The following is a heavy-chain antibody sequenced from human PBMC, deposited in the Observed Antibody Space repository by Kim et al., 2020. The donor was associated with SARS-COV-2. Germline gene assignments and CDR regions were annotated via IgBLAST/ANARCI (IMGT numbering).Heavy chain of an antibody. CDR3: AKYSSAWYNDAFDI. CDR2: ISGSGDST. CDR1: GFTFSTYA. Sequence: GGSLRLSGAVSGFTFSTYAMSWVRQAPGKGLEWVSAISGSGDSTFYADSVRGRFTISRDNSKNTLYLQMYSLRAEDTAVYYCAKYSSAWYNDAFDIWGQGTMVTVSS. V-gene: IGHV3-23*01. D-gene: IGHD6-19*01. J-gene: IGHJ3*02.